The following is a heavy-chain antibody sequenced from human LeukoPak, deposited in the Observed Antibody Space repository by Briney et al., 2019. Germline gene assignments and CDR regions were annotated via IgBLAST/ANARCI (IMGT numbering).Heavy chain of an antibody. CDR1: DGXISTYY. D-gene: IGHD6-25*01. Sequence: SETLSLTCIVPDGXISTYYCSWVRQPPGKGLEWIAYIYYSGSTDSNPSLKSRVTMSLDTSKNKLSLKVSSVTAADTAIYYCARHARYTSGPLDFWGLGTLVTVSS. V-gene: IGHV4-59*08. J-gene: IGHJ4*02. CDR2: IYYSGST. CDR3: ARHARYTSGPLDF.